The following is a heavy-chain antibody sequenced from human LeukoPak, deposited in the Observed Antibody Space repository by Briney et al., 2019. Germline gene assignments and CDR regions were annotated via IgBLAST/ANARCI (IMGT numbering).Heavy chain of an antibody. Sequence: SETLSLTCTVSGGSISSYYWSWIRQPAGKGLEWIGRIYTSGSTNYNPSLKSRVTMSVDTSKNQFSLKLSSVTAADTAVYYCATRSLWFGGKRTYYYYGMDVWGQGTTVTVSS. J-gene: IGHJ6*02. CDR1: GGSISSYY. CDR3: ATRSLWFGGKRTYYYYGMDV. D-gene: IGHD3-10*01. CDR2: IYTSGST. V-gene: IGHV4-4*07.